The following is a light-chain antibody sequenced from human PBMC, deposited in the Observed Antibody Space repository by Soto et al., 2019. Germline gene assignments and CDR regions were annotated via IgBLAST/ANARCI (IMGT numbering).Light chain of an antibody. CDR3: QQDESYVIS. J-gene: IGKJ2*03. Sequence: DIQMTQSPSTLPASVGDRVTITCRASQSIRSWLAWYQQKPGKAPNLLIYDASRLASGVPPRFSGSGSGTEFTLTISSLQPDDFAIYYCQQDESYVISFGPGTKLEIK. V-gene: IGKV1-5*01. CDR2: DAS. CDR1: QSIRSW.